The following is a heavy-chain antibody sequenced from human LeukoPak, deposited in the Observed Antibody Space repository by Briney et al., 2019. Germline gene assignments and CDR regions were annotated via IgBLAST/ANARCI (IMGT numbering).Heavy chain of an antibody. Sequence: PGGSLRLSCAASGFTFSSYDMSRVRQAPGKGLEWVSYISSSGSTIYYADSVKGRFTISRDNAKNSLYLQMNSLRAEDTAVYYCARVAITVTTYFDYWGQGTLVTVSS. D-gene: IGHD4-11*01. V-gene: IGHV3-48*04. CDR1: GFTFSSYD. J-gene: IGHJ4*02. CDR3: ARVAITVTTYFDY. CDR2: ISSSGSTI.